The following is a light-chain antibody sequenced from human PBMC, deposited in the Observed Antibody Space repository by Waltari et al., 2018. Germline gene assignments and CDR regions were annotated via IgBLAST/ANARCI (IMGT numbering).Light chain of an antibody. CDR1: QRIGSN. J-gene: IGKJ2*01. V-gene: IGKV3-15*01. CDR3: QQYNNWPPYT. Sequence: IVMTQSPVTLSVSPGERSTLSCRASQRIGSNLAWYQQKRGQAPRLLIYDASTRATDIPARFSGSGSGTEFTLTISSMQSEDFAVYFCQQYNNWPPYTFGQGTKLEIK. CDR2: DAS.